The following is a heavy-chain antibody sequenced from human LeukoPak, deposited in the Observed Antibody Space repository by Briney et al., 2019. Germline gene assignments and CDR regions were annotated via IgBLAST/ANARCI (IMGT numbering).Heavy chain of an antibody. J-gene: IGHJ2*01. V-gene: IGHV4-34*01. D-gene: IGHD3-10*01. Sequence: SETLSLTCAVYGGSFSGYYWSWIRQPPGKGLEWIGEINHSGSNNYNPSLKSRVTISVDTSKKQFSLKLRSVNCADTAVYYCARVPPVRPCDLWGRGTLVTVSS. CDR2: INHSGSN. CDR3: ARVPPVRPCDL. CDR1: GGSFSGYY.